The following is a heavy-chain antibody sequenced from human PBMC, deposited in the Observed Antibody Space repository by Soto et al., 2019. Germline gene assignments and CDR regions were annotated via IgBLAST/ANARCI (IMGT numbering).Heavy chain of an antibody. Sequence: SQTLSLTCAISGDSVSSNSAAWNWIRQSPSRGLEWLGRTYYRSKWYNDYAVSVKSRITINPDTSKNQFSLQLNSVNSEDTAVYYCARGVGDYYNYYYYYMDVWGKGTTVTVSS. D-gene: IGHD2-21*02. J-gene: IGHJ6*03. CDR2: TYYRSKWYN. CDR3: ARGVGDYYNYYYYYMDV. CDR1: GDSVSSNSAA. V-gene: IGHV6-1*01.